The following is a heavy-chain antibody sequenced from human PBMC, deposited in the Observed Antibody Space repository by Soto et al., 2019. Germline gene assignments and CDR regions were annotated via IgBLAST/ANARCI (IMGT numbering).Heavy chain of an antibody. CDR3: TTEGYSSSWYDRSRWFDP. J-gene: IGHJ5*02. CDR2: IKSKTDGGTT. D-gene: IGHD6-13*01. CDR1: GFTFSNAW. V-gene: IGHV3-15*07. Sequence: EVQLVESGGGLVKPGGSLRLSCAASGFTFSNAWMNWVRQAPGKGLEWVGRIKSKTDGGTTDYAAPVKGRFTISRDDSKNTLYLQMNSLKTEDTAVYYWTTEGYSSSWYDRSRWFDPWGQGSLVTVSS.